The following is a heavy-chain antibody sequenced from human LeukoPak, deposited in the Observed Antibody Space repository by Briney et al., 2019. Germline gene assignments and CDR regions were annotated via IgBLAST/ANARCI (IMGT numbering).Heavy chain of an antibody. V-gene: IGHV4-34*01. J-gene: IGHJ3*01. Sequence: SETLSLTCAVYGGSFSGYYWTWIRQPPGKGLEWIGEVTDRGNRNYNPSLRSRVTISVDTSKNQFSLKLSSVTAADTAVYYCARLFSSSWYRGAFDLWGQGTMVTVSS. CDR3: ARLFSSSWYRGAFDL. D-gene: IGHD6-13*01. CDR2: VTDRGNR. CDR1: GGSFSGYY.